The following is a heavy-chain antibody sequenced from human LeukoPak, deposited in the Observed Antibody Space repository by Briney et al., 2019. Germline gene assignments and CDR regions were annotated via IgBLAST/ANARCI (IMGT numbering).Heavy chain of an antibody. CDR2: INPSGGST. Sequence: ASVKVSCKASGYTFTSYYMRWVRQAPGQGLEWMGIINPSGGSTSYAQKFQGRVTMTRDTSTSTVYMELSSLRSEDTAVYYCARLRGGYCSSTSCPGFLDYWGQGTLVTVSS. J-gene: IGHJ4*02. CDR1: GYTFTSYY. D-gene: IGHD2-2*01. V-gene: IGHV1-46*03. CDR3: ARLRGGYCSSTSCPGFLDY.